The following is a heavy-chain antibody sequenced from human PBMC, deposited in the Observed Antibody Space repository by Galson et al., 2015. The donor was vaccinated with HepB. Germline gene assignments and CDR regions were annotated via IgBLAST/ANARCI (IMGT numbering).Heavy chain of an antibody. CDR1: GFTFSNAW. CDR2: IKSKTDGGTT. D-gene: IGHD6-13*01. Sequence: SLRLSCAASGFTFSNAWMSWVRQAPGKGLEWVGRIKSKTDGGTTDYAAPVKGRFTISRDDSKNTLYLQMNSLKTEDTAVYYCTTDRSSSWYTLADYWGQGTLVTVSS. CDR3: TTDRSSSWYTLADY. J-gene: IGHJ4*02. V-gene: IGHV3-15*01.